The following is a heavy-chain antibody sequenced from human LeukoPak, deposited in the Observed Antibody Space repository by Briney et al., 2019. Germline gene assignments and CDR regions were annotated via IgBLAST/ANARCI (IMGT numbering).Heavy chain of an antibody. D-gene: IGHD3-10*01. J-gene: IGHJ6*03. CDR3: AKDQGSRPYYMDV. V-gene: IGHV3-30*02. Sequence: GGSLRLSCAASGFTFSSYGMHWVRQAPGKGLEWVAFIRYDGSNKYYADSVKGRFTISRDNSKNTLYLQMNSLRAEDTTVYYCAKDQGSRPYYMDVWGKGTTVTVSS. CDR2: IRYDGSNK. CDR1: GFTFSSYG.